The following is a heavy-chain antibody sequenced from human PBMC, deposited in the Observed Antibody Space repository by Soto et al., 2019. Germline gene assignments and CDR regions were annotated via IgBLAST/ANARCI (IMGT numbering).Heavy chain of an antibody. V-gene: IGHV4-31*03. CDR2: IYYSGST. D-gene: IGHD3-22*01. CDR3: ARDNYDSSGYYFSDY. J-gene: IGHJ4*02. CDR1: GGSISSGGYY. Sequence: SETLSLTCTVSGGSISSGGYYWSWIRQHPGKGLEWIGYIYYSGSTYYNPSLKSRVTISVDTSKNQFSLKLSSVTAADTAVYYCARDNYDSSGYYFSDYWGQGTLVTSPQ.